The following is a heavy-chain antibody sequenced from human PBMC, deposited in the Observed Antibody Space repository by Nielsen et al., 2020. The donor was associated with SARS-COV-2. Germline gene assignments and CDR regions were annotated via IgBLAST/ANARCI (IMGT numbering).Heavy chain of an antibody. CDR1: GGSISSDY. J-gene: IGHJ4*02. D-gene: IGHD3-16*01. CDR3: ARGGSYFDY. V-gene: IGHV4-59*08. Sequence: SETLSLTCTVSGGSISSDYWSWIRQPPGKGLEWVGYIYYTGNTYSDPSLKSRVTISRDTSKNQFSLKLTSVTAADTAVYYCARGGSYFDYWGQGTLVTVSS. CDR2: IYYTGNT.